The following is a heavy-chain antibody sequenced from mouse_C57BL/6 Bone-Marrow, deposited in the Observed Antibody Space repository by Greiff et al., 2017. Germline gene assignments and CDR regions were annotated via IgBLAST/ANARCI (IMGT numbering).Heavy chain of an antibody. J-gene: IGHJ4*01. Sequence: QVQLQQSGAELVRPGTSVKLSCKASGYTFTSYWMHWVKQRPGQGLEWIGVIDPSDSYTNYNHKFKGKATLTVDTSSSTAYVQRSSLTSEDSAVYYGASRGVPPYAMDYWGQGTSVTVSS. CDR2: IDPSDSYT. V-gene: IGHV1-59*01. D-gene: IGHD2-14*01. CDR1: GYTFTSYW. CDR3: ASRGVPPYAMDY.